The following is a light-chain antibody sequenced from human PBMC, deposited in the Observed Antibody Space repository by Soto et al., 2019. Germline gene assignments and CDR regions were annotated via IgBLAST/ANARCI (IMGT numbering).Light chain of an antibody. CDR2: AAS. V-gene: IGKV1-6*01. CDR3: LQDYNYPWT. J-gene: IGKJ1*01. CDR1: QGIRND. Sequence: AIQMTQSPSSLSASVGDRVTITCRASQGIRNDLGWYQQKPGKPPKLLIYAASTLQSGVPSRFSGSGSGTGFTLTISSLQPEDCATYYCLQDYNYPWTFGQGTKVEIK.